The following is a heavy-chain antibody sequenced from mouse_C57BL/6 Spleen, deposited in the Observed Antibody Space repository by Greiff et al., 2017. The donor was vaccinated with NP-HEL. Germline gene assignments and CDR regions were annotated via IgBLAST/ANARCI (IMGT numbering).Heavy chain of an antibody. V-gene: IGHV1-18*01. D-gene: IGHD2-5*01. Sequence: VQLQQSGPELVKPGASVKIPCKASGYTFTDYNMDWVKQSHGKSLEWIGYINPNNGGTIYNQKFKGKATLTVDKSSSTAYMELRSLTSEDTAVYYCARKAIYSISLMDYWGQGTSVTVSS. CDR2: INPNNGGT. J-gene: IGHJ4*01. CDR1: GYTFTDYN. CDR3: ARKAIYSISLMDY.